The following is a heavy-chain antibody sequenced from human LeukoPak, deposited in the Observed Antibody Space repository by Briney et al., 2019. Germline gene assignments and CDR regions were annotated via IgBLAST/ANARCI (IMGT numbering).Heavy chain of an antibody. CDR3: AKDNYHATSGTFDY. CDR2: IRGSGAST. J-gene: IGHJ4*02. Sequence: PGGSLRLSCAASGFTFSNYAMSWVRPAPGKGLEWVSRIRGSGASTYFADSVKVRFTTSRDNSKNTVYLQMNRLRAEDTAVYYCAKDNYHATSGTFDYWGQGTLVTVSS. V-gene: IGHV3-23*01. CDR1: GFTFSNYA. D-gene: IGHD1-1*01.